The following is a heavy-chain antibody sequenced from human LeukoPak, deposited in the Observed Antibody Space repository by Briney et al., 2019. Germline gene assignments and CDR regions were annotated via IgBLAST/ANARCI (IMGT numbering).Heavy chain of an antibody. D-gene: IGHD5-12*01. CDR1: GGSISNYY. J-gene: IGHJ4*02. Sequence: SETLSLTCTVSGGSISNYYWSWIRQPPGKGLEWIGNIYYSGSTTHNPSLKSRVTMSVDTSKNQFSLKLNSVTAADTAVYYCARGIVARSFFDYWGQGTLVTVSS. CDR3: ARGIVARSFFDY. CDR2: IYYSGST. V-gene: IGHV4-59*01.